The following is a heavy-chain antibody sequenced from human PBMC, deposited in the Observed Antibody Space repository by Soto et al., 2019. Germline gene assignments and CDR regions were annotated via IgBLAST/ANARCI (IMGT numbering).Heavy chain of an antibody. CDR3: AKEEGGYFDWLDY. CDR1: GFTFSSYG. CDR2: ISYDGSNK. J-gene: IGHJ4*02. Sequence: HPGGSLRLSCAASGFTFSSYGMHWVRQAPGKGLEWVAVISYDGSNKYYADPVKGRFTISRDNSKNTLYLQMNSLRAEDTAVYYCAKEEGGYFDWLDYWGQGTLVTVSS. V-gene: IGHV3-30*18. D-gene: IGHD3-9*01.